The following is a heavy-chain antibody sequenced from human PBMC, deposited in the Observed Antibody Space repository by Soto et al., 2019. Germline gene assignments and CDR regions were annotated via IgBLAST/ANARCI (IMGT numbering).Heavy chain of an antibody. J-gene: IGHJ4*02. D-gene: IGHD6-19*01. Sequence: EVQLVESGGGLVQPGRSLRLSCAASGFTFDDYAMHWVRQAPGKGLEWVSGISWNSGSIGYADSVKGRFTISRDNAKNSLYLQMNSQRAEDTALNYCAKDMGSSGWYEAGNFLSFDYWGQGTLVTFSS. CDR3: AKDMGSSGWYEAGNFLSFDY. V-gene: IGHV3-9*01. CDR1: GFTFDDYA. CDR2: ISWNSGSI.